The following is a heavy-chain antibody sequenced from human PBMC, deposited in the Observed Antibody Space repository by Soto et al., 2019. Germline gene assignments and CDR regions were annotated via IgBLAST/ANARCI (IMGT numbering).Heavy chain of an antibody. CDR2: IYYSGST. D-gene: IGHD6-19*01. V-gene: IGHV4-61*01. Sequence: QVQLQESGPGLVKPSETLSLTCTVSGGSVSSDSYYWSWIRQPPGKGLEWIGYIYYSGSTNYNPSLTSRVTMAVDTSKHQVSLQLSSVTAADTAVYYCARGIEGWYQGGYYYGMDVWGQGTTVTVSS. CDR1: GGSVSSDSYY. CDR3: ARGIEGWYQGGYYYGMDV. J-gene: IGHJ6*02.